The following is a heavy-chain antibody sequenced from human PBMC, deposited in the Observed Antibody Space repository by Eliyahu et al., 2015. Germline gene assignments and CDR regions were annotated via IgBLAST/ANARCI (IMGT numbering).Heavy chain of an antibody. CDR3: AKDTDRRWELPSPHAFDI. D-gene: IGHD1-26*01. CDR1: GFTFSSYT. CDR2: ISGSGGST. Sequence: EVQLLESGGGLVQPGGSLRLSCAASGFTFSSYTXGWVRQAPGKGLEWVSAISGSGGSTYYADSVKGRFTISRDNSKNTLYLQMNSLRAEDTAVYYCAKDTDRRWELPSPHAFDIWGQGTMVTVSS. V-gene: IGHV3-23*01. J-gene: IGHJ3*02.